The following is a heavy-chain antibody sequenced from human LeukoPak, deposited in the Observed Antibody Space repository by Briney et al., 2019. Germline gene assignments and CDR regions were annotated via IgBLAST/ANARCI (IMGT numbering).Heavy chain of an antibody. Sequence: GGSLRLSCAASGFNFSNAWMSWVRQAPGKGLEWVGRIKSKTDGGTTDYAAPVKGRFTISRDDSKNTLYLQMNSLKTEDTAVYYCTTYYYDSSGYTVSSRWGQGTMVTVSS. D-gene: IGHD3-22*01. J-gene: IGHJ3*01. CDR1: GFNFSNAW. CDR3: TTYYYDSSGYTVSSR. V-gene: IGHV3-15*01. CDR2: IKSKTDGGTT.